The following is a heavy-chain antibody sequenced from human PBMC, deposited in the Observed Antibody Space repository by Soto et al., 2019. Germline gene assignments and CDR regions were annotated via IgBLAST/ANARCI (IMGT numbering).Heavy chain of an antibody. D-gene: IGHD5-12*01. CDR2: IKQDGSEK. Sequence: PGGSLRLSCAASGFTFSSYWMSWVRQAPGKGLEWVANIKQDGSEKYYVDSVKGRFTIPRDNAKNSLYLQMNSLRAEDTAVYYCARDGRDGYNYYWGQGTLVTVSS. V-gene: IGHV3-7*03. CDR1: GFTFSSYW. CDR3: ARDGRDGYNYY. J-gene: IGHJ4*02.